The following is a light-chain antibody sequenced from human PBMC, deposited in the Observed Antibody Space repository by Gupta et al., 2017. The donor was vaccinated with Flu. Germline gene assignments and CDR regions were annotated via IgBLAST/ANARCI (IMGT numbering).Light chain of an antibody. J-gene: IGKJ1*01. CDR3: MQALQTGT. V-gene: IGKV2-28*01. CDR2: LGS. Sequence: DIVMTQSPLSLPVTPGEPASISCRSSQSLLHSNGYNYLDWYLQKPGQSPQLLIYLGSTRASGVPDRFSGSGSGPELTLKISRVEAEDVGVYYCMQALQTGTFGQGSKVEIK. CDR1: QSLLHSNGYNY.